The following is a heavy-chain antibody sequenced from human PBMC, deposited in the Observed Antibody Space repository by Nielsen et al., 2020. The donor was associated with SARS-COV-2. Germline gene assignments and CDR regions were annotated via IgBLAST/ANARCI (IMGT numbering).Heavy chain of an antibody. D-gene: IGHD6-13*01. Sequence: SETLSLTCSVSGDSISSRSYYWGWIRQPPGKGLEWIGSIYYSGRTFYNPSLKSRVTMSVDTSKNQFSLKLTSVTAADTAVYYCARDRWQQLVPTYWGQGTLVTVSS. V-gene: IGHV4-39*07. CDR1: GDSISSRSYY. CDR3: ARDRWQQLVPTY. CDR2: IYYSGRT. J-gene: IGHJ4*02.